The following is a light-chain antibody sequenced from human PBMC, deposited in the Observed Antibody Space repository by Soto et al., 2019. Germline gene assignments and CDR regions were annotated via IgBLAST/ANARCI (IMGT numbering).Light chain of an antibody. J-gene: IGKJ3*01. CDR2: GAS. CDR1: QSVSSNY. V-gene: IGKV3-20*01. Sequence: EIVLTQSPGTLSLSPGERATLSCRASQSVSSNYLAWYQQKPGQAPRLLIFGASSRATGIPDRFRGSGSGTDFTLTISRVEPEDFAVYYCQQYGSPSFTFGPGTTVDMK. CDR3: QQYGSPSFT.